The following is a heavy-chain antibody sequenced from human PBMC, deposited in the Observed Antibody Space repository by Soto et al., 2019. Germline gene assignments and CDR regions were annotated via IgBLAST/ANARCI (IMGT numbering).Heavy chain of an antibody. D-gene: IGHD2-2*01. CDR2: IYYSGST. J-gene: IGHJ4*02. CDR1: GGSISSSSYY. V-gene: IGHV4-39*01. CDR3: ARYDPPPDAMVEYCYFDY. Sequence: QLQLQESGPGLVKPSETLSLTCTVSGGSISSSSYYWGWIRQPPGKGLEWIGSIYYSGSTYYNPSLKSRVTISVDTSKNQFSLKLSSVSAADTAVYYCARYDPPPDAMVEYCYFDYWGQGTLVTVSS.